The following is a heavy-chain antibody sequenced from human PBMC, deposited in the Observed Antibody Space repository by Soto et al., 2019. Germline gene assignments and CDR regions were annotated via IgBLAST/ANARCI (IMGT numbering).Heavy chain of an antibody. CDR3: AKEKELRYFDWSAYFDY. CDR2: ISGSGGST. D-gene: IGHD3-9*01. Sequence: EVQLLESGGGLVQPGGSLRLSCAASGFTFSSYAMSWVRQAPGKGLEWVSAISGSGGSTYYADSVKGRFTISRDNSKNTLYLQMNSLRAEDTAVYYCAKEKELRYFDWSAYFDYWGQGTLVTVSS. CDR1: GFTFSSYA. J-gene: IGHJ4*02. V-gene: IGHV3-23*01.